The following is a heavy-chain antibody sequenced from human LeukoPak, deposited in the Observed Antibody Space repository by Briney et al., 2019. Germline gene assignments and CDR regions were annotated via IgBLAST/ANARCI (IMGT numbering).Heavy chain of an antibody. CDR1: GYTFTSYD. V-gene: IGHV1-8*01. D-gene: IGHD7-27*01. CDR3: ARGPPNWGYDY. CDR2: MSPNSGDT. J-gene: IGHJ4*02. Sequence: ASVKVSCKASGYTFTSYDFNWVRQATGQRPEWMGWMSPNSGDTGYAQKFQDRVTMTRNTSISTAYMELSSLRSDDTAVYYCARGPPNWGYDYWGPGTLVTLSS.